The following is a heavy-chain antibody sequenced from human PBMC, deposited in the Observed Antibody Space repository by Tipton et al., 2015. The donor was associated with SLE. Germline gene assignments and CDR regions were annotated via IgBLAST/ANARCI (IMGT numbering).Heavy chain of an antibody. J-gene: IGHJ3*02. Sequence: SLRLSCAASGFTFSSYSMNWVRQAPGKGLEWVSYISSGGTFIHYADAVKGRFTISRDNAKNSLYLQMNSLRAEDTAVYYCAKPIGLNAFDIWGQGTMVTVS. V-gene: IGHV3-21*05. CDR1: GFTFSSYS. CDR3: AKPIGLNAFDI. CDR2: ISSGGTFI.